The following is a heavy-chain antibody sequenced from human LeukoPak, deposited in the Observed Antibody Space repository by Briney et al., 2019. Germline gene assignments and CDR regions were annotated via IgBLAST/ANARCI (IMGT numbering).Heavy chain of an antibody. CDR1: GGSVSSGSYY. CDR3: ARVGDSSGWKENYYMDV. V-gene: IGHV4-61*01. Sequence: SETLSLTCTVSGGSVSSGSYYWSWIRQPPGKGLEWIGYIYYSGSTNYNPSLKSRVTISVDTSKNQFSLKLSSVTAADTAVYYRARVGDSSGWKENYYMDVWGKGTTVTVSS. J-gene: IGHJ6*03. CDR2: IYYSGST. D-gene: IGHD6-19*01.